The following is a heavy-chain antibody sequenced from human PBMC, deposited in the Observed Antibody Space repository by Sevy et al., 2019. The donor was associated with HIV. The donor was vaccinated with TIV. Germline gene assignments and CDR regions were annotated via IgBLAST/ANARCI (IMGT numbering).Heavy chain of an antibody. CDR3: ARGGGMRSYYYYYMDV. J-gene: IGHJ6*03. D-gene: IGHD3-16*01. CDR1: GGTLSNYA. Sequence: ASVKVSCKASGGTLSNYAISWVRQAPGQGLEWMGGIIPIFGAASYAQKFQGRVTITGDESTGTVYMGLSSLRSEDTAVYYCARGGGMRSYYYYYMDVWGKGTTVTVSS. V-gene: IGHV1-69*13. CDR2: IIPIFGAA.